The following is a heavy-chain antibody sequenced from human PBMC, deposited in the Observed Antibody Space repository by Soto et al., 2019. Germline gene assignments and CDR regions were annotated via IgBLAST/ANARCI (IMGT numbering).Heavy chain of an antibody. CDR1: GFTFSSYA. D-gene: IGHD2-15*01. CDR3: ARDLGYCSGGSCYFPFDY. J-gene: IGHJ4*02. V-gene: IGHV3-23*01. Sequence: EVQLLESGGGLVQPGGSLRLSCAASGFTFSSYAMSWVRQAPGKGLEWVSAISGSGGSTYYADSVKGRFTISRDNSKNTLYLQMNSLRAEDTAVYYCARDLGYCSGGSCYFPFDYWGQGTLVTVSS. CDR2: ISGSGGST.